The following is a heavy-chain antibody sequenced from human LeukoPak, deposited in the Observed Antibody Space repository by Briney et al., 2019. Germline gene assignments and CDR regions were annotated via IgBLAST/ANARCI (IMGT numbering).Heavy chain of an antibody. CDR3: ARVAVGGTRAFDI. V-gene: IGHV3-9*01. D-gene: IGHD6-19*01. CDR2: ISWNSGSI. CDR1: GFTFDDYA. J-gene: IGHJ3*02. Sequence: GGSLRLSCAASGFTFDDYAMHCVRQAAGKGLEWVSGISWNSGSIGYADSVKGRFTISRDNAKKTLYLQMDSLGAEDTAVYYCARVAVGGTRAFDIWGQGTTVTVSS.